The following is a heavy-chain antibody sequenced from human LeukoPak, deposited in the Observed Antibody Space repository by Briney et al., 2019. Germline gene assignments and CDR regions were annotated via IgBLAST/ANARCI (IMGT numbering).Heavy chain of an antibody. V-gene: IGHV4-39*01. CDR2: IYYSGST. CDR1: GGSISSSSYY. CDR3: ARLNRYYDSSGSVGY. J-gene: IGHJ4*02. D-gene: IGHD3-22*01. Sequence: PSETLSLTCTVSGGSISSSSYYWSWIRQPPGKGLEWIGSIYYSGSTYYNPSLKSRVTISVDTSKNQFSLKLSSVTAADTAVYYCARLNRYYDSSGSVGYWGQGTLVTVSS.